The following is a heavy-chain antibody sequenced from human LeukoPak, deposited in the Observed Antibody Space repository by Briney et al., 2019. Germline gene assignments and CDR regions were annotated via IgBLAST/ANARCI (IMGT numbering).Heavy chain of an antibody. Sequence: GSLRLSCAASGFTVSSNYMSWVRQVPGKGLEWVSVIYSGGSTYYADSVKGRFTISRDNSKNTLYLQMNSLRAEDTAVYYCARDLYYYGMDVWGKGTTVTVSS. J-gene: IGHJ6*04. CDR1: GFTVSSNY. CDR2: IYSGGST. CDR3: ARDLYYYGMDV. V-gene: IGHV3-53*01.